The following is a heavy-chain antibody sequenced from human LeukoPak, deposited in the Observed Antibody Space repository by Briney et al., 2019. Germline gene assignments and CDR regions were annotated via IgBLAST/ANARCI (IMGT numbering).Heavy chain of an antibody. J-gene: IGHJ4*02. CDR1: GGTFSSYA. CDR2: IIPIFGTA. D-gene: IGHD3-10*01. V-gene: IGHV1-69*13. CDR3: ARVVRFGELYYFDY. Sequence: ASVKVSCKASGGTFSSYAISWVRQAPGQGLEWMGGIIPIFGTANYAQKFQGRVTITADESTSTVYMELSSLRSEDTAVYYCARVVRFGELYYFDYWGQGTLVTVSS.